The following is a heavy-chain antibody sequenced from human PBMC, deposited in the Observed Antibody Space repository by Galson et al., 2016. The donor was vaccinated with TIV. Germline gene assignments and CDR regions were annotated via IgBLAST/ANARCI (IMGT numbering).Heavy chain of an antibody. CDR1: GYTFNNFG. CDR3: ARVPHSTYCSTSTCKGYYLDV. V-gene: IGHV1-18*01. D-gene: IGHD2-2*01. Sequence: SVKVSCKASGYTFNNFGITWVRQAPGQGLEWMGWISDYSVNTNYAQKFQGRVTMTTDTSTSTAYMELRSLGSDDTAVYYCARVPHSTYCSTSTCKGYYLDVWGRGTTVTVSS. J-gene: IGHJ6*03. CDR2: ISDYSVNT.